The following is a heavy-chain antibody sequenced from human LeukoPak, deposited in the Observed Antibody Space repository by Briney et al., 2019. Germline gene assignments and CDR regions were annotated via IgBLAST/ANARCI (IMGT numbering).Heavy chain of an antibody. V-gene: IGHV1-2*02. J-gene: IGHJ4*02. CDR1: GYIFTGYY. Sequence: ASVKVSCKASGYIFTGYYMHWVRQAPGQGLEWMGWINPNSGGTNYAQKFQGRVTITRDTSATTAYMELSSLRSDDMAVYYCTQYNYWGQGTLVTVSS. CDR3: TQYNY. CDR2: INPNSGGT. D-gene: IGHD2/OR15-2a*01.